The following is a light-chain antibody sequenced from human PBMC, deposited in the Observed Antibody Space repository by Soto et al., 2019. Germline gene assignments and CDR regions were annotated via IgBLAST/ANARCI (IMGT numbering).Light chain of an antibody. J-gene: IGLJ2*01. V-gene: IGLV2-14*01. CDR3: SSYTISSTLI. CDR2: EVS. Sequence: QSALTQPASVSGSPGQSITISCTGTSSDVGGYNYVSWYQQHPGKAPKLMICEVSNRPSGVSNRFSGSKSGNTASLTISGLQAEDEADYYCSSYTISSTLIFGGGTKVTVL. CDR1: SSDVGGYNY.